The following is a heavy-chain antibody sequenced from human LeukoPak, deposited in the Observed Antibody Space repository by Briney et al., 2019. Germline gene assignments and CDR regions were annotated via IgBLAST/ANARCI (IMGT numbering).Heavy chain of an antibody. CDR2: ISGHNGNT. CDR1: DYTFSNYG. V-gene: IGHV1-18*01. D-gene: IGHD1-1*01. CDR3: ARASGEGRMAGPTLRGAFDV. Sequence: GASVKVSCKTSDYTFSNYGITWVRQAPGQGLEWMGWISGHNGNTNYAQRFQGRVTVTTDTSTSTAYMELRSLESDDTAMYYCARASGEGRMAGPTLRGAFDVWGQGTMVTVSS. J-gene: IGHJ3*01.